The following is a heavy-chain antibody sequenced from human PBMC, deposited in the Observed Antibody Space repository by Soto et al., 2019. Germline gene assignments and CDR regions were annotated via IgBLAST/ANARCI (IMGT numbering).Heavy chain of an antibody. CDR3: AKDLGSGSYLFDAFDI. V-gene: IGHV3-30*18. CDR2: ISYDGSNK. D-gene: IGHD1-26*01. Sequence: LSLTCTVSGDSIRGFYWSWIRQPPGKGLEWVAVISYDGSNKYYADSVKGRFTISRDNSKNTLYLQMNSLRAEDTAVYYCAKDLGSGSYLFDAFDIWGQGTMVT. J-gene: IGHJ3*02. CDR1: GDSIRGFY.